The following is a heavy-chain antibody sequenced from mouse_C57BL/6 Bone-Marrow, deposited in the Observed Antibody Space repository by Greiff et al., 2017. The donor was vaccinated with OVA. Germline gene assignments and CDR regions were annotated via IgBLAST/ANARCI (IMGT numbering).Heavy chain of an antibody. V-gene: IGHV5-6*01. CDR1: GFTFSSYG. CDR3: ARQVNWYFDV. CDR2: ISSGGSYT. Sequence: EVTLVESGGDLVKPGGSLKLSCAASGFTFSSYGMSWVRQTPDKRLEWVATISSGGSYTYYPDSVKGRFTISRDNAKNTLYLQMSSLKSEDTAMYDCARQVNWYFDVWGTGTTVTVSS. J-gene: IGHJ1*03.